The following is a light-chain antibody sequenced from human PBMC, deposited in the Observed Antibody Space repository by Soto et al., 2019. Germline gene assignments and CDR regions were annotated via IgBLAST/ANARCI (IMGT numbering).Light chain of an antibody. Sequence: DIHMTQSPSTLSGSVGNRVTITCRASQTISSWLAWYQQKPGKAPKLLIYKASTLKSGVPSRFRGSGSGTEFTLTISSLQPDDFEPYYCQHYNSYSEAFGQGTKVDIK. V-gene: IGKV1-5*03. CDR2: KAS. CDR3: QHYNSYSEA. J-gene: IGKJ1*01. CDR1: QTISSW.